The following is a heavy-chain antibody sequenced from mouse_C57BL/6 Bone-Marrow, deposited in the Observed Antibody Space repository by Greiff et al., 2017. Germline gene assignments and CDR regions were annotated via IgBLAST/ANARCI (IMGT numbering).Heavy chain of an antibody. CDR1: GYTFTDYN. CDR2: INPNNGGT. J-gene: IGHJ1*03. CDR3: ARSGTRSAWYFDV. Sequence: EVQLQQSGPELVKPGASVKIPCKASGYTFTDYNMDWVKQSHGKSLEWIGDINPNNGGTIYNQKFKGKATLTVDKASSTAYMERRSLTSEDTAVYYCARSGTRSAWYFDVWGTGTTVTVSS. D-gene: IGHD4-1*01. V-gene: IGHV1-18*01.